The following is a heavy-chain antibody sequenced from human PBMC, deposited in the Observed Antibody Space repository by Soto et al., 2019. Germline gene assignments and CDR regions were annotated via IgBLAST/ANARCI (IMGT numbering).Heavy chain of an antibody. J-gene: IGHJ4*02. V-gene: IGHV1-24*01. Sequence: ASVKVSCKVSGYTLTELSMHWVRQAPGKGLEWMGGFDPEDGETIYAQKFQGRVTMTEDTSTDTAYMELSSLRSEDTAVYYCATGRAVTTTIKRRFDYWGQGTLVTVS. D-gene: IGHD6-19*01. CDR1: GYTLTELS. CDR3: ATGRAVTTTIKRRFDY. CDR2: FDPEDGET.